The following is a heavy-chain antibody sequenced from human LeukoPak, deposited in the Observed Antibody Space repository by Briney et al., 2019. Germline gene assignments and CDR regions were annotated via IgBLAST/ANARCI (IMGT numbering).Heavy chain of an antibody. CDR2: ISTDGKDK. CDR3: TRYDSSRFDP. D-gene: IGHD3-3*01. Sequence: GGSLRLSCAASGFTLSSYAMHWVRQAPGKGLEWVTVISTDGKDKKYADSVKGRFAISRDNSKNTLYLQMNSLRVEDTAVYHCTRYDSSRFDPWGQGTLVIVSA. J-gene: IGHJ5*02. CDR1: GFTLSSYA. V-gene: IGHV3-33*05.